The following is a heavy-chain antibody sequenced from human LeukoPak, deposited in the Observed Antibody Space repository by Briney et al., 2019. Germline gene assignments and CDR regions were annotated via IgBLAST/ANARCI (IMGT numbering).Heavy chain of an antibody. CDR3: ARVQVAVVVVAGFDY. Sequence: GGSLRLSCAASGFTFSSYAMHWVRQAPGEGLEWVAVISYDGSNKYYADSVKGRFTISRDNSKNTLYLQMNSLRAEDTAVYYCARVQVAVVVVAGFDYWGQGTLVTVSS. CDR2: ISYDGSNK. V-gene: IGHV3-30*04. CDR1: GFTFSSYA. J-gene: IGHJ4*02. D-gene: IGHD2-15*01.